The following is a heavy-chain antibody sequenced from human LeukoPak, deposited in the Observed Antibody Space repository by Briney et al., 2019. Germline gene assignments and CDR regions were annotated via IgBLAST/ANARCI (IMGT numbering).Heavy chain of an antibody. CDR2: VDGGGGGT. Sequence: GRSLRLSCAASGFTLSSYAMTWVRQAPGRGLEWVSSVDGGGGGTYYADSVKGRFTISRDNSKDTLYLQMNGLRAEDTAVYFCAKQSAGSAAWYSLHYDFWGQGTLVTVSS. J-gene: IGHJ4*02. D-gene: IGHD6-13*01. CDR3: AKQSAGSAAWYSLHYDF. CDR1: GFTLSSYA. V-gene: IGHV3-23*01.